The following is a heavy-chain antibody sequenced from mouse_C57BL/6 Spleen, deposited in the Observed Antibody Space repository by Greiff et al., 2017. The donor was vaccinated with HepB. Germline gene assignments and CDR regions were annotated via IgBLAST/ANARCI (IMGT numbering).Heavy chain of an antibody. CDR1: GYTFTSYW. CDR2: IYPSDSET. V-gene: IGHV1-61*01. Sequence: QVQLKQPGAELVRPGSSVKLSCKASGYTFTSYWMDWVKQRPGQGLEWIGNIYPSDSETHYNQKFKDKATLTVDKSSSTAYMQLSSLTSEDSAVYYCARYDYDRAWFAYWGQGTLVTVSA. CDR3: ARYDYDRAWFAY. J-gene: IGHJ3*01. D-gene: IGHD2-4*01.